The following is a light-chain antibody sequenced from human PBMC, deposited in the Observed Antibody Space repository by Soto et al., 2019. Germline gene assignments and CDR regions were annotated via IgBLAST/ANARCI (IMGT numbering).Light chain of an antibody. CDR3: SSYAGSNNLYVV. CDR2: EVN. J-gene: IGLJ2*01. CDR1: SSDVGGYNY. V-gene: IGLV2-8*01. Sequence: QSVLTQPPSASGSPGQSVTISCTGTSSDVGGYNYVSWYQQHPGKAPKLIISEVNKRPSGVPDRFSGSKSGNTASLTVSGLQAEDEADYYCSSYAGSNNLYVVFGGGTKLTV.